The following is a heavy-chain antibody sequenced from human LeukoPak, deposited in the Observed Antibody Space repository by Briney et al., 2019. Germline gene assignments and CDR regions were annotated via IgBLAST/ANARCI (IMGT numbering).Heavy chain of an antibody. D-gene: IGHD3-3*01. V-gene: IGHV3-23*01. J-gene: IGHJ5*02. CDR3: ARAVDFWSGYPQPNWFDP. CDR1: GFTYNSYA. CDR2: MSTSGGST. Sequence: GGSLRLSCAASGFTYNSYAMSWLRQAPGKGLEWVSTMSTSGGSTYYADSVKGRFTIPRDNSKNTLFLHMNSLRAEDTAVYYCARAVDFWSGYPQPNWFDPWGQGTLVTVSS.